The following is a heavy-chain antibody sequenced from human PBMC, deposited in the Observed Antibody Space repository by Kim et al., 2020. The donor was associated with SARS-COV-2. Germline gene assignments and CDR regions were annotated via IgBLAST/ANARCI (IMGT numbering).Heavy chain of an antibody. V-gene: IGHV3-33*01. CDR1: GFTFSSYG. CDR3: ARDRVLGTAMVTEDYFDY. Sequence: GGSLRLSCAASGFTFSSYGMHWVRQAPGKGLEWVAVIWYDGSNKYYADSVKGRFTISRDNSKNTLYLQMNSLRAEDTAVYYCARDRVLGTAMVTEDYFDYWGQGTLVTVSS. D-gene: IGHD5-18*01. CDR2: IWYDGSNK. J-gene: IGHJ4*02.